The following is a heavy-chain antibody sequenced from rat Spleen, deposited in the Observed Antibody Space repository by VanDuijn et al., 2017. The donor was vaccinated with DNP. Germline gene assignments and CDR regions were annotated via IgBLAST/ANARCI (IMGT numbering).Heavy chain of an antibody. CDR3: TTDFERGY. CDR1: GFTFSYYG. Sequence: EVQLVESGGGLVQPGRSMTLSCAASGFTFSYYGMAWVRQAPKKGLEWVASINSNGGSTSYRDSVKGRFTISRDNAKSILYLQMDSLRSEDTATYYCTTDFERGYWGQGVMVTVSS. J-gene: IGHJ2*01. CDR2: INSNGGST. V-gene: IGHV5-20*01. D-gene: IGHD1-11*01.